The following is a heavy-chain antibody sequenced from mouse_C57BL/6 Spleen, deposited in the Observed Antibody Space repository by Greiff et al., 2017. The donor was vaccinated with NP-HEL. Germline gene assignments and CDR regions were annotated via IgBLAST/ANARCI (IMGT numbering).Heavy chain of an antibody. J-gene: IGHJ2*01. CDR2: IYPGDGDT. CDR1: GYAFSSSW. D-gene: IGHD1-1*01. V-gene: IGHV1-82*01. Sequence: VQLVESGPELVKPGASVKISCKASGYAFSSSWMNWVKQRPGKGLEWIGRIYPGDGDTNYNGKFKGKATLTADKSSSTAYMQLSSLTSEDSAVYFCARSLTTVVATNYWGQGTTLTVSS. CDR3: ARSLTTVVATNY.